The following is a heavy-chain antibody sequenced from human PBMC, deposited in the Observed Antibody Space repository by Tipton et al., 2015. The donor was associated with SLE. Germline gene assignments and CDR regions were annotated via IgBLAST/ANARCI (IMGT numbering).Heavy chain of an antibody. V-gene: IGHV4-39*07. D-gene: IGHD1-26*01. CDR2: IYYSGST. J-gene: IGHJ3*02. Sequence: LRLSCTVSGGSISSSSYYWGWIRQPPGKGLEWIGSIYYSGSTYYNPSLRSRVTVSLDTSNNHLSLKLSSVTAADTAMYYCTRHNTGSYYGAFDIWGQGTMGTVSS. CDR1: GGSISSSSYY. CDR3: TRHNTGSYYGAFDI.